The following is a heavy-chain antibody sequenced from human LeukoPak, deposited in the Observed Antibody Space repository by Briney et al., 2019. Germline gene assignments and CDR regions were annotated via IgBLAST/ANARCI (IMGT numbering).Heavy chain of an antibody. CDR3: ARDCGSAVGPLDY. D-gene: IGHD1-26*01. CDR2: ISGSSDTT. V-gene: IGHV3-48*04. Sequence: GGSLRLSCTASGFTFSNYAVSWVRQAPGKGLEWISGISGSSDTTYYADAVKGRFTISRDNAKNSLYLQMNSLRAEDTAVYYCARDCGSAVGPLDYWGQGTLVTVSS. CDR1: GFTFSNYA. J-gene: IGHJ4*02.